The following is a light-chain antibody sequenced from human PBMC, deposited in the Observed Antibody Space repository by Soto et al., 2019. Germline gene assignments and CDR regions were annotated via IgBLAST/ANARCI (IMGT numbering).Light chain of an antibody. CDR2: AAS. CDR1: QSISGY. CDR3: QQSHSTPYT. J-gene: IGKJ2*01. Sequence: DIQMTQSPSSLSASVGDRVTITCRASQSISGYVNWYQQKPGKAPKLLIYAASTLQTGVPSKFSGSGSGTDFTLTISSLQPEDFATYYCQQSHSTPYTFGQGTKLEIK. V-gene: IGKV1-39*01.